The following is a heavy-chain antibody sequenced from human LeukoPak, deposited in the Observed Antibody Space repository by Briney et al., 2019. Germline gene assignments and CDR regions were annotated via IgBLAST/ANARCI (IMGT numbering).Heavy chain of an antibody. D-gene: IGHD1-26*01. J-gene: IGHJ6*03. CDR3: ARDGYSGSYYRLYYFFMDV. Sequence: GGSLRLSCLASKFTFNNHAMTWVRQAPGKGLEWVSSISGSGDNMDYADSVKGRFTISRDNSENTLYLQMNSLRGEDTAVYYCARDGYSGSYYRLYYFFMDVWGKGTTVTVSS. CDR1: KFTFNNHA. V-gene: IGHV3-23*01. CDR2: ISGSGDNM.